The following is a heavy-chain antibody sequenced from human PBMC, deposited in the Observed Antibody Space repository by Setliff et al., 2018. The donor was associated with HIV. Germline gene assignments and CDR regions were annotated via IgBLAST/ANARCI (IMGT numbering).Heavy chain of an antibody. V-gene: IGHV4-39*01. CDR1: GGSISSSSYY. D-gene: IGHD3-22*01. CDR2: MYYSGST. CDR3: ARHGAIVSGSKAFDY. Sequence: KPSETLSLTCTVSGGSISSSSYYWGWIRQPPGKGLEWIGSMYYSGSTDYNPSLKSRVTISVDTSKKQLSLKVSSVTAADTAVYYCARHGAIVSGSKAFDYWGQGTLVTVSS. J-gene: IGHJ4*02.